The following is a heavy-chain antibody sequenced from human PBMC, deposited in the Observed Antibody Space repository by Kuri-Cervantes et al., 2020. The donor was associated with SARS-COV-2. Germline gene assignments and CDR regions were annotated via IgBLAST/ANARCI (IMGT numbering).Heavy chain of an antibody. J-gene: IGHJ4*02. CDR2: IYDSGTT. Sequence: GSLRLSCTVSGGSISDHYWSWIRQSPGKGLEWIGYIYDSGTTNYNPSLKSRVTVSVDKSRNHFSLRLSSVTAADTAVYYCARDLNGQLWSTGLGYWGQGTLVTVSS. CDR3: ARDLNGQLWSTGLGY. D-gene: IGHD5-18*01. V-gene: IGHV4-59*11. CDR1: GGSISDHY.